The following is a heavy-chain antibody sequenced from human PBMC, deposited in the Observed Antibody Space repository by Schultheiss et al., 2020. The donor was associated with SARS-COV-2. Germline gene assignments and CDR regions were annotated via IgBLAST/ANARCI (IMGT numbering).Heavy chain of an antibody. J-gene: IGHJ3*02. CDR3: AKDTARDYGDYWGAFDI. CDR1: GFTFSSYA. D-gene: IGHD4-17*01. Sequence: GESLKISCAASGFTFSSYAMSWVRQAPGKGLEWVSAISGSGGSTYYADSVKGRFTISRDNSKNTLYLQMNSLRAEDTAVYYCAKDTARDYGDYWGAFDIWGQGTMVTVSS. V-gene: IGHV3-23*01. CDR2: ISGSGGST.